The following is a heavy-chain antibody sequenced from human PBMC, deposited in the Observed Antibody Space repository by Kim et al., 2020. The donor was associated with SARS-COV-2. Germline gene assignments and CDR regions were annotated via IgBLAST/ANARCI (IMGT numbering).Heavy chain of an antibody. CDR1: GGSMNHFH. D-gene: IGHD2-21*01. Sequence: SETLSLTCTVSGGSMNHFHWTWIRQSPGRGLEWIGYVFDSETTNYDPSLQSRVSMSIDTSKNQVSLKVRSVTAADTAVYYCARGRDGYNYDFDSWGQGILGTVSS. CDR2: VFDSETT. J-gene: IGHJ4*02. V-gene: IGHV4-59*13. CDR3: ARGRDGYNYDFDS.